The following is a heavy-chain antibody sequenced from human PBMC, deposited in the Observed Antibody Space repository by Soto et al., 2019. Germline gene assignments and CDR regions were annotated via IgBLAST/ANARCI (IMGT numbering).Heavy chain of an antibody. CDR1: GYTFTSYA. D-gene: IGHD3-3*01. Sequence: GASVKVSCKASGYTFTSYAMHWVRQAPGQRLEWMGWINAGNGNTKYSQKFQGRVTITRDTSASTAYMELSSLRSEDTAVYYCAREYFWSGYSFYYYMDVWGKGTTVTVSS. J-gene: IGHJ6*03. V-gene: IGHV1-3*01. CDR2: INAGNGNT. CDR3: AREYFWSGYSFYYYMDV.